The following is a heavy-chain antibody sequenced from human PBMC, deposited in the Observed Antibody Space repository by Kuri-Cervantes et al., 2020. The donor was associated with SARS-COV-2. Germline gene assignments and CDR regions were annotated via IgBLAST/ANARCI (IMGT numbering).Heavy chain of an antibody. V-gene: IGHV4-61*02. Sequence: LRLSCTVSGGSISSGSYYWSWIRQPAGKGLEWIGRIYTSGSTNYNPSLKSRVTISVDTSKNQFSLKLSSVTAADTAVYYCAKGGFGSTVTLRVFDYWGQGTLVTVSS. CDR1: GGSISSGSYY. J-gene: IGHJ4*02. D-gene: IGHD4-17*01. CDR2: IYTSGST. CDR3: AKGGFGSTVTLRVFDY.